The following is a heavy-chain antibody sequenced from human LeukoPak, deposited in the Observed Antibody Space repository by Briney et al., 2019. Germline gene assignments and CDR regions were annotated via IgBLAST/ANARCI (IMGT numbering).Heavy chain of an antibody. J-gene: IGHJ4*02. CDR2: TYYRSKWCN. D-gene: IGHD6-19*01. Sequence: SQTLSLTCAISGDTVSSNSAAWNWIRQSPSRGLEWLGRTYYRSKWCNDYVVSVKSRITINPDTSKNHFSLQLNSLTPEDTAVYYCARDSPGIAVAITGGYYFDYWGQGTLVTVSS. V-gene: IGHV6-1*01. CDR1: GDTVSSNSAA. CDR3: ARDSPGIAVAITGGYYFDY.